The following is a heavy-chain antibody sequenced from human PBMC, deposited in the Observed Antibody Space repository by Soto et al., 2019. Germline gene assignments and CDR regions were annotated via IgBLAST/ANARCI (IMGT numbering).Heavy chain of an antibody. J-gene: IGHJ1*01. CDR1: GFTFSSYG. V-gene: IGHV3-30*18. CDR3: AKGPLIVPGIAVAGTSEYFQH. Sequence: PGGSLRLSCAASGFTFSSYGMHWVRQAPGKGLEWVAVISYDGSNKYYADSVKGRFTISRDNSKNTLYLQMNSLRAEDTAVYYCAKGPLIVPGIAVAGTSEYFQHWGQGTLVTVSS. CDR2: ISYDGSNK. D-gene: IGHD6-19*01.